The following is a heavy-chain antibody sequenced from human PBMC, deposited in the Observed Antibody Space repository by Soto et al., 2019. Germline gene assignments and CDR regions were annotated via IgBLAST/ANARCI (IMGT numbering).Heavy chain of an antibody. Sequence: QVQLVESGGGVVQPGRSLRLSCAASGFTFSSYGMHWVRQAPGKGLEWVAVISYDGSNKYYADSVKGRFTISRDNSKNTLYLQMTSLRAEDTAVYYCAKDHGLYFDYWGQGTLVTVSS. J-gene: IGHJ4*02. CDR2: ISYDGSNK. CDR3: AKDHGLYFDY. V-gene: IGHV3-30*18. CDR1: GFTFSSYG. D-gene: IGHD2-15*01.